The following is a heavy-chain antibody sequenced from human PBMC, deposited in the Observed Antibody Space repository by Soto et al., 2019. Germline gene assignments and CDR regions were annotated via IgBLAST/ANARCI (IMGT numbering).Heavy chain of an antibody. V-gene: IGHV3-23*01. Sequence: EVQLLESGGGLVQPGGSLSLSCAASGFTFSTYAMSWVRQAPGKGLEWVSTISDSGARTYYADSVKGRFTISRDSSKNTLNLQINSLRAEDTAVYYCAKDKNAIFGDVWGKGTTVTVSS. CDR2: ISDSGART. D-gene: IGHD3-3*01. J-gene: IGHJ6*04. CDR3: AKDKNAIFGDV. CDR1: GFTFSTYA.